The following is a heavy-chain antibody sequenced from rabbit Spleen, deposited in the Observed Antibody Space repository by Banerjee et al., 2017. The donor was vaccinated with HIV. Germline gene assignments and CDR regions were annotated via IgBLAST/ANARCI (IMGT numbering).Heavy chain of an antibody. J-gene: IGHJ6*01. V-gene: IGHV1S40*01. CDR3: ARDSGSSFSSDGMDL. Sequence: QSLEESGGDLVKPGASLTLTCTASGVSFSSNHYMCWVRQAPGKGLEWIACIEGGSSAFSYFASWAKGRFTISKTSSTTVTLQMTSLTAADTATYFCARDSGSSFSSDGMDLWGPGTL. D-gene: IGHD8-1*01. CDR1: GVSFSSNHY. CDR2: IEGGSSAFS.